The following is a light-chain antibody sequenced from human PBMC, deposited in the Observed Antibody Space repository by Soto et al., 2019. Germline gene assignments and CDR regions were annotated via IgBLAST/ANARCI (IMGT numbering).Light chain of an antibody. CDR2: HAS. CDR1: QFISSW. CDR3: QQSFNTPFT. J-gene: IGKJ3*01. Sequence: DIQMTQSPSTLSASVGYRVTISCRASQFISSWLAWYQQKPGKVPKLLIFHASNLESGVPSRFSGSGSGTDFTLTISSLQTEDFATYYCQQSFNTPFTFGPGTKVDIK. V-gene: IGKV1-5*01.